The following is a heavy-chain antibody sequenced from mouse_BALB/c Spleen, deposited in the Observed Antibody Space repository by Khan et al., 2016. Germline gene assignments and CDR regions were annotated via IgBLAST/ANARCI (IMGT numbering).Heavy chain of an antibody. J-gene: IGHJ1*01. CDR2: LNPYNDGT. Sequence: VQLQQSGAELVKPGASVKMSCKASGYTFTSYVMHWVKQRPGQGLEWIGFLNPYNDGTKYNEKFKGKATLTADKSSSTAYMELSSLTSEDSAVYASANNYYYVSSLYWYFDVWGPGTTVTVSS. CDR1: GYTFTSYV. V-gene: IGHV1S136*01. D-gene: IGHD1-1*01. CDR3: ANNYYYVSSLYWYFDV.